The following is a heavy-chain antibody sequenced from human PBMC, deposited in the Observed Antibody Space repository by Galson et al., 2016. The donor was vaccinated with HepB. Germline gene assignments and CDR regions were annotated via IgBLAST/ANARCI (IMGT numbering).Heavy chain of an antibody. J-gene: IGHJ4*02. CDR1: GFTFSSYP. CDR3: GRSYYDYVWGSYRESHFDY. D-gene: IGHD3-16*02. Sequence: SLRLSCAASGFTFSSYPMHWVRQAPGKGLEWVAGISRDGNNKYYTDSVRGRFTISRDNSKNTLYLQMNSLRAEDTALYYCGRSYYDYVWGSYRESHFDYWGKGTLVTVSS. V-gene: IGHV3-30-3*01. CDR2: ISRDGNNK.